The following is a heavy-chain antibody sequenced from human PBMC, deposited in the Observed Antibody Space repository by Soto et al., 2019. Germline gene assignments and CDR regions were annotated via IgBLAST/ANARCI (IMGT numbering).Heavy chain of an antibody. Sequence: PSETLSLTCTVSGASMNSYHWSWIRQPAGKGLEWIGHIHSSGSTNYNPSLKSRVTMSVDTSKNQFSLRLVSLTAADTAVYYCARDQGVAAAGITWFDPWGQGSLVTVSS. CDR1: GASMNSYH. J-gene: IGHJ5*02. CDR3: ARDQGVAAAGITWFDP. D-gene: IGHD6-13*01. V-gene: IGHV4-4*07. CDR2: IHSSGST.